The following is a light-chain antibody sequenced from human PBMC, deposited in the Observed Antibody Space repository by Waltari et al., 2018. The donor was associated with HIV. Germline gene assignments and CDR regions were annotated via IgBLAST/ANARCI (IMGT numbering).Light chain of an antibody. Sequence: QVVLTQSPSASASLGSSVKLTCTLSSGHSTYAIAWHQLQPEKGPRYLMKLNNDGSHSKGDGIRDRFSGSSSGAERYVTISSLQSEDEGDYYWQTWDTGIVLFGGGTKLTVL. CDR1: SGHSTYA. J-gene: IGLJ3*02. CDR3: QTWDTGIVL. CDR2: LNNDGSH. V-gene: IGLV4-69*01.